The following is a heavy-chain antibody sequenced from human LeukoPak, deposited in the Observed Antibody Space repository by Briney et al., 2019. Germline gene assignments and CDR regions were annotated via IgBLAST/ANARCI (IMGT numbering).Heavy chain of an antibody. CDR1: VESFSVYY. J-gene: IGHJ5*02. V-gene: IGHV4-34*01. CDR2: INHSGST. Sequence: SQTLCLTYAVYVESFSVYYWRWIRQPPGKGLEWMVEINHSGSTNYHLQFKNRLTISVDTHKHQYSLNLSSVTAPETAVYDCARYPLTLVRGVRSRFHPWLRRSLV. D-gene: IGHD3-10*01. CDR3: ARYPLTLVRGVRSRFHP.